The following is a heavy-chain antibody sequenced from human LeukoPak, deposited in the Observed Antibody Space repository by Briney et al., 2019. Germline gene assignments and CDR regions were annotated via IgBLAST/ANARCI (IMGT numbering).Heavy chain of an antibody. CDR3: ANSGGEEDDAFDI. V-gene: IGHV1-2*02. Sequence: ASVKVSCKASGYTYTGYYMHWVRQAPGQGLEWMGWINPNSGGTNYAQKFQGRVTMTRDTSISTAYMELTRLRSDGTAVYYCANSGGEEDDAFDIWGQGTMVTVSS. CDR2: INPNSGGT. CDR1: GYTYTGYY. D-gene: IGHD2-15*01. J-gene: IGHJ3*02.